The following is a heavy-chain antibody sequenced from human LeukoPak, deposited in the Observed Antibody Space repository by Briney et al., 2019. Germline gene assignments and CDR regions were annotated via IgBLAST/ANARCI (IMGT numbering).Heavy chain of an antibody. CDR2: IYHSGST. Sequence: SETLSLTCTVSGSSISSGYYWGWIRQPPGKGLEWIGSIYHSGSTYYNPSLKSRVTISVDTSKNQFSLKLSSVTAADTAVYYCARDYNWFDPWGQGTLVTVSS. CDR3: ARDYNWFDP. V-gene: IGHV4-38-2*02. J-gene: IGHJ5*02. CDR1: GSSISSGYY.